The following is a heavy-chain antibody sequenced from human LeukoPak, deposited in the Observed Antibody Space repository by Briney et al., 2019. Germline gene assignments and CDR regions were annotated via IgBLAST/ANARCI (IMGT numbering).Heavy chain of an antibody. Sequence: TGGSLRLSCAASGFTFSNAWMSWVRQAPGKGLEWVGRIKSKTDGGTTDYAAPVKGRFTISRDDSKNTLYLQMNSLKTEDTAVYYCTTASGGAPPDYWGQGTLVTVSS. D-gene: IGHD6-25*01. CDR3: TTASGGAPPDY. J-gene: IGHJ4*02. CDR2: IKSKTDGGTT. V-gene: IGHV3-15*01. CDR1: GFTFSNAW.